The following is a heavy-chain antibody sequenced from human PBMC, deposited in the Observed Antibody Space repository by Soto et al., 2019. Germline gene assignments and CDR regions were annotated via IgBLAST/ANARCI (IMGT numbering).Heavy chain of an antibody. CDR1: GYSFTSYW. CDR2: IYPGDSDT. V-gene: IGHV5-51*01. D-gene: IGHD3-10*01. CDR3: AGGGVRGVITRTRDYYGMDV. J-gene: IGHJ6*02. Sequence: SGESLKISCKGSGYSFTSYWIGWVRQMPGKGLEWMGIIYPGDSDTRYSPSFQGQVTISADKSISTAYLQWSSPKASDTAMYYCAGGGVRGVITRTRDYYGMDVWGQGTTVTVSS.